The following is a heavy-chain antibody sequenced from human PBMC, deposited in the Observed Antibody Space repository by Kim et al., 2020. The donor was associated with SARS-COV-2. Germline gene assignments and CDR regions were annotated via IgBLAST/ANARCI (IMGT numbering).Heavy chain of an antibody. V-gene: IGHV3-53*01. CDR3: ARGRDSCSGGSCYDY. D-gene: IGHD2-15*01. Sequence: DSGKVRFTISRVTTKNTLYLQMNSLGAEDTAVYYCARGRDSCSGGSCYDYWGQGTLVTVSS. J-gene: IGHJ4*02.